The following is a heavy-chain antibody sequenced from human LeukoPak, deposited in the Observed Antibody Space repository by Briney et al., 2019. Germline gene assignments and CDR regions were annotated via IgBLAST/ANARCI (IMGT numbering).Heavy chain of an antibody. CDR2: ISDSGGTT. Sequence: PGGSLRLSCAASGFTFSSYALSWVRQAPAKGLEWVSAISDSGGTTYYADSVKGRFSISRDNSKNTLYLQLTSLRAEDTAVYYCAKEDYSSRPDPDYWGQGTLVTVSS. V-gene: IGHV3-23*01. CDR1: GFTFSSYA. J-gene: IGHJ4*02. CDR3: AKEDYSSRPDPDY. D-gene: IGHD6-13*01.